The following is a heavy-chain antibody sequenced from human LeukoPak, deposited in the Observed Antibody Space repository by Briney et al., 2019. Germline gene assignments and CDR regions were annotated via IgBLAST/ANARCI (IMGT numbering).Heavy chain of an antibody. V-gene: IGHV4-59*01. CDR1: GGSISSYY. J-gene: IGHJ3*02. CDR3: ARVFLRDYGDYVDAFDI. D-gene: IGHD4-17*01. Sequence: SETLSLTCTVSGGSISSYYWSWIRQPPGKGLEWIGYIYYSGSTNYNPSLESRVTISVDTSKNQFSLKLSSVTAADTAVYYCARVFLRDYGDYVDAFDIWGQGTMVTVSS. CDR2: IYYSGST.